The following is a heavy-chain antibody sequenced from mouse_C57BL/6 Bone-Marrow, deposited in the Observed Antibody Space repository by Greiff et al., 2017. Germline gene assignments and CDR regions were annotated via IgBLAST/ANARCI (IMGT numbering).Heavy chain of an antibody. CDR3: ARLAYDDDWYYAMDY. CDR1: GYTFTSYV. J-gene: IGHJ4*01. Sequence: EVQRVESGPELVKPGASVKMSCKASGYTFTSYVMHWVKQKPGQGLEWIGYIYPYNDGTKYNEKFKGKATLTSDKSSSTAYMELSSLTSEDSAVYYCARLAYDDDWYYAMDYWGQGTSVTASS. D-gene: IGHD2-4*01. CDR2: IYPYNDGT. V-gene: IGHV1-14*01.